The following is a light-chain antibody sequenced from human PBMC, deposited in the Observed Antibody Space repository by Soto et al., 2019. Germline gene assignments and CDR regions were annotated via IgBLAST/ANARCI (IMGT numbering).Light chain of an antibody. CDR2: AAS. J-gene: IGKJ1*01. CDR3: QQYNSYPT. Sequence: AIRMTQSPSSLSASTGDRVTITCRASQGISSYLAWYQQKPGKAPKLLIYAASTLQSGVPSRFSGSGSGTDFTLTISCLQSEDFATYYCQQYNSYPTFGQRTKVEIK. CDR1: QGISSY. V-gene: IGKV1-8*01.